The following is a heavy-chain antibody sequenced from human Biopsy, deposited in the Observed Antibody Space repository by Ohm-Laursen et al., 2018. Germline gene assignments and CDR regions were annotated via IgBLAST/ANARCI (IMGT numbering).Heavy chain of an antibody. Sequence: PGTLSLTCTVSGGSFTGHYWTWIRQPPGKGLEWIGHISHTGYTSYKSSLKSRVTISLDTSRKHFSLRLTSLAAAGTAVYYCARGSNEYGGLYFPHWGQGTLVTVSS. D-gene: IGHD4-23*01. J-gene: IGHJ1*01. CDR2: ISHTGYT. CDR1: GGSFTGHY. V-gene: IGHV4-59*11. CDR3: ARGSNEYGGLYFPH.